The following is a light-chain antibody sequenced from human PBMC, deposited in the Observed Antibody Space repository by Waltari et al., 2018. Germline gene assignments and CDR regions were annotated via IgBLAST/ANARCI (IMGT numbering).Light chain of an antibody. V-gene: IGLV1-44*01. Sequence: QSVLTQPPSTSGPPGQRVTIPCSGSSSNLGSNTVTWYQQLPGTAPKLLIYSNDHRPSGVPDRFSGSKSGTSASLAISGLQSEDDADYYCAAWDDSLNGWVFGGGTKLTVL. CDR1: SSNLGSNT. CDR2: SND. CDR3: AAWDDSLNGWV. J-gene: IGLJ3*02.